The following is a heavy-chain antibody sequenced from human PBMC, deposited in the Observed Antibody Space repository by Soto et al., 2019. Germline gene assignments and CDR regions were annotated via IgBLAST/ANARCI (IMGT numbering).Heavy chain of an antibody. Sequence: EVQLVESGGGLVQPGGSLRLSCAASGFTFRTYWMNWVRQAPGKGLEWVANIKGDGSEKYYVDPVKGRFTISRDNARISLYLQMNSLRAEDTAVYYCATSLIRGQGALVTVSS. CDR2: IKGDGSEK. CDR3: ATSLI. CDR1: GFTFRTYW. J-gene: IGHJ4*02. V-gene: IGHV3-7*01. D-gene: IGHD6-6*01.